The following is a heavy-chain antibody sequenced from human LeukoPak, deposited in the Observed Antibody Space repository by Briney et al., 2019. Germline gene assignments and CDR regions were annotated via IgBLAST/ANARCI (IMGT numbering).Heavy chain of an antibody. CDR3: AKSGGIAAAGYTFDY. CDR1: GGSISSSSYY. Sequence: PSETLSLTCTVSGGSISSSSYYWGWIRQPPGKGLEWIGSIYYSGSTYYNPSLKSRVTISVDTSKNQFSLRLSSVTAADTAVYYCAKSGGIAAAGYTFDYWGQGTLVTVSS. CDR2: IYYSGST. J-gene: IGHJ4*02. D-gene: IGHD6-13*01. V-gene: IGHV4-39*07.